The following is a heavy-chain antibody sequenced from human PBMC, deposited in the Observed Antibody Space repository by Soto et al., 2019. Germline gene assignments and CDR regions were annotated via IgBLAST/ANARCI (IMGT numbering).Heavy chain of an antibody. Sequence: QVQLVESGGGVVQPGRSLRLSCVPSGFSFRSYAMYWVRQAPGKGLEWVAVISFDRSSEDYADSVKGRSTISRDKFENVLYLQMSSLRAEETAVYYCARSAYSTGWYYPFNVWGQGTMVTVSS. V-gene: IGHV3-30-3*01. D-gene: IGHD6-19*01. CDR1: GFSFRSYA. J-gene: IGHJ3*01. CDR3: ARSAYSTGWYYPFNV. CDR2: ISFDRSSE.